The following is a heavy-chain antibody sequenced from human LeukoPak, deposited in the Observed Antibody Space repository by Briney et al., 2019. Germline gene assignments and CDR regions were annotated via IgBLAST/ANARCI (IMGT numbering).Heavy chain of an antibody. CDR3: TTDRDYVSLIDY. CDR2: IKSKTDGGTT. V-gene: IGHV3-15*01. CDR1: GFTFSNAW. D-gene: IGHD4-17*01. J-gene: IGHJ4*02. Sequence: PGESLRLSCAASGFTFSNAWMNWVRQAPGKGLEWLGRIKSKTDGGTTDYAAPVKGRFTISRDDSKNTLYLHMNSLKTEDTAVYYCTTDRDYVSLIDYWGQGTLVTVSS.